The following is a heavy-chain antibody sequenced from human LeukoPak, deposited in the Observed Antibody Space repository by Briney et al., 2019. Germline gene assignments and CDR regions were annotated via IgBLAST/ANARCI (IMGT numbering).Heavy chain of an antibody. CDR1: GGTFSSYA. Sequence: ASVKVSCKASGGTFSSYAISWVRQAPGQGLEWMGGIIPIFGTANYAQKFQGRVTITADESTSTAYMELRSLRSDDTAVYYCAREGSDCGGDCYSLRFFDYWGQGTLVTVSS. CDR2: IIPIFGTA. CDR3: AREGSDCGGDCYSLRFFDY. D-gene: IGHD2-21*02. J-gene: IGHJ4*02. V-gene: IGHV1-69*13.